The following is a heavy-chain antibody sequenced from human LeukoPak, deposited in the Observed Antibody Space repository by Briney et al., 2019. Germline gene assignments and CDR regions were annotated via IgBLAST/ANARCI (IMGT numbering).Heavy chain of an antibody. CDR1: GFTVSNNY. V-gene: IGHV3-53*01. D-gene: IGHD2-21*01. CDR2: IYRDGST. Sequence: GGSLRLSCAASGFTVSNNYMSWVRQAPGKGLEWVSVIYRDGSTYYAGSVKGRFTISRDNSENTLSLQMNSLRAEDTAVYYCAGAIGYFDFWGQGTLVTVSS. J-gene: IGHJ4*02. CDR3: AGAIGYFDF.